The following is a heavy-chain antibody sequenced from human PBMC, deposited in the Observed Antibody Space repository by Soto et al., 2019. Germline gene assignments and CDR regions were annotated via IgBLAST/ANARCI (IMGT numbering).Heavy chain of an antibody. CDR2: ISSSSSYI. CDR1: GFTFSSYS. Sequence: GGSLRLSCAASGFTFSSYSMNWVRQAPGKGLEWVSSISSSSSYIYYADSVRGRFTISRDNAKNSLYLQMNSLRAEDTAVYYCARGDPVAQIDYWGQGTLVTVSS. D-gene: IGHD2-15*01. CDR3: ARGDPVAQIDY. J-gene: IGHJ4*02. V-gene: IGHV3-21*01.